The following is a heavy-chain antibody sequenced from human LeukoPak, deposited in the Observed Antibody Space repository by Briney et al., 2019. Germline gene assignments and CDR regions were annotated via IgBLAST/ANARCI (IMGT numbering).Heavy chain of an antibody. D-gene: IGHD4-23*01. J-gene: IGHJ4*02. CDR3: AKTYGGNPWYYFDY. CDR2: ISGSGGST. Sequence: PAGSLRLSCAASGFTFSSCALSWVRQAPGKGLERVSAISGSGGSTYYPDSVKGRFTISRDNSKNTLYLQMNSLRAEDTDVYYCAKTYGGNPWYYFDYWGQGTLVTVSS. CDR1: GFTFSSCA. V-gene: IGHV3-23*01.